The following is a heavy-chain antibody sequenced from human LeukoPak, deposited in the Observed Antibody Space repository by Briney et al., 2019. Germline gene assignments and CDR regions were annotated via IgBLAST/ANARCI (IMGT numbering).Heavy chain of an antibody. CDR2: FDPEDGET. CDR3: ATQLLTGTVVPDAFDI. J-gene: IGHJ3*02. D-gene: IGHD1-7*01. V-gene: IGHV1-24*01. CDR1: GYTLTELS. Sequence: VASVKVSCKVSGYTLTELSMHWVRQAPGKGLEWMGGFDPEDGETIYAQKFQGRVTVTADESTSTAYVELSSLRSEDTAVYYCATQLLTGTVVPDAFDIWGQGTMVTVSS.